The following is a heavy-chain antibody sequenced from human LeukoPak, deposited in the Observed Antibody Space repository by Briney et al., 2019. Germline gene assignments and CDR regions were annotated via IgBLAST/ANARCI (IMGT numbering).Heavy chain of an antibody. J-gene: IGHJ2*01. CDR1: GGSISSYY. CDR3: ARDTFRHSSFDL. CDR2: IYYSGNT. D-gene: IGHD2/OR15-2a*01. V-gene: IGHV4-59*12. Sequence: SETLSLTCTVSGGSISSYYWTWIRQPPGKGLEWIGYIYYSGNTNHNPSLKSRVTISVDTSKNQFSLKLSSVTAADTAVYYCARDTFRHSSFDLWGRGTLVTVSS.